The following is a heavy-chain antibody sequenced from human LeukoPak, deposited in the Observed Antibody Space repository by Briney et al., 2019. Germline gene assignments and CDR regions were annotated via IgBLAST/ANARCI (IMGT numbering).Heavy chain of an antibody. CDR1: GYTFTGYY. CDR2: INPNSGGT. V-gene: IGHV1-2*02. D-gene: IGHD3-16*01. J-gene: IGHJ3*01. Sequence: ASVKVSCKASGYTFTGYYMHWVRQAPGQGLEWMGWINPNSGGTNYAQKFQGRVTMTRDTSISTAYMEMRSLKSDDTAMYYCARVRLVWGMESFDLWGQGTMVTVSS. CDR3: ARVRLVWGMESFDL.